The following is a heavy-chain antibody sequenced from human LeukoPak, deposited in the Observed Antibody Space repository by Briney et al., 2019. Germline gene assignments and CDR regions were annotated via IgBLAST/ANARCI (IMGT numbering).Heavy chain of an antibody. D-gene: IGHD5-12*01. V-gene: IGHV3-11*01. J-gene: IGHJ6*02. CDR1: GFTLSDYY. CDR3: ARSRADRVYYGMDV. CDR2: ISSSGSTR. Sequence: GGSLRLSCAASGFTLSDYYMSWIRQAPGKGLEWVSYISSSGSTRYYADSVKGRLSISRDNAKNSLYLQMNSLRAEDTAVYYCARSRADRVYYGMDVWGQGTTVTVSS.